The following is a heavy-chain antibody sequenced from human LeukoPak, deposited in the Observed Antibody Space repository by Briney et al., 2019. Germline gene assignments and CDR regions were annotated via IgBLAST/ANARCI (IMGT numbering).Heavy chain of an antibody. J-gene: IGHJ4*02. D-gene: IGHD6-6*01. V-gene: IGHV4-59*01. CDR3: ARESSSFFFDY. CDR2: IYYSGST. Sequence: SETLSLTCTVSGGSISSYYWSWIRQPPGKGLEWIGYIYYSGSTNYNPSLKSRVTISVDTSKNQFSLKLSSVTAADTAVYYCARESSSFFFDYWGQGTLVTVSS. CDR1: GGSISSYY.